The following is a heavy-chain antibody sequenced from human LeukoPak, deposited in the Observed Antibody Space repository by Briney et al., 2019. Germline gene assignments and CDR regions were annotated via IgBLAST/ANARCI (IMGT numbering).Heavy chain of an antibody. CDR3: AKRYSSSPPFDY. J-gene: IGHJ4*02. V-gene: IGHV4-39*07. D-gene: IGHD6-13*01. CDR2: IYYSGST. CDR1: GGSISSSSYY. Sequence: SETLSLTCTVSGGSISSSSYYWGWIRQPPGKGLEWIGSIYYSGSTYYNPSLKSRVTISVDTSKNQFSLKLSSVTAADTAVYYCAKRYSSSPPFDYWGQGTLVTVSS.